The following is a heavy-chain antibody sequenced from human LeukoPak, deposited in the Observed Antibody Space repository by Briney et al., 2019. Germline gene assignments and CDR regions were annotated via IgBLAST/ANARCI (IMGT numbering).Heavy chain of an antibody. CDR2: ISVYNVNT. CDR3: ARDYSGYDGFDY. Sequence: RASVKVSCKASGYTFTSYGISWVRQAPGQGLEWMGWISVYNVNTNYAQKLQGRVTMTTDTSTSTVYMELRSLRSDDTAVYYCARDYSGYDGFDYWGQGTLVTVSS. V-gene: IGHV1-18*01. D-gene: IGHD5-12*01. J-gene: IGHJ4*02. CDR1: GYTFTSYG.